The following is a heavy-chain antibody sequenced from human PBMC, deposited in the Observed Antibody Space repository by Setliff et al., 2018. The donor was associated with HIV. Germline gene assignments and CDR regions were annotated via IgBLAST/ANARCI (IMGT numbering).Heavy chain of an antibody. Sequence: ASVKVSCKAFGYTFNSYAMHWVRQAPGQRPEWMGWINTGNGNTRHSQKFHGRVTITRDTPASTAYMELSSLRSEDTAVYYCARSLGDPPYYYGSGSYDNSGYWGQGTPVTVSS. CDR2: INTGNGNT. V-gene: IGHV1-3*04. CDR3: ARSLGDPPYYYGSGSYDNSGY. D-gene: IGHD3-10*01. J-gene: IGHJ4*02. CDR1: GYTFNSYA.